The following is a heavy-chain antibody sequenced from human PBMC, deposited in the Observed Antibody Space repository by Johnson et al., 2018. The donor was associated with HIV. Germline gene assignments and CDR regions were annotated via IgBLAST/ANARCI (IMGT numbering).Heavy chain of an antibody. D-gene: IGHD5-12*01. Sequence: EVQLVESGGGLVQPGGSLTLSCVGSGFTFSSYAMIWVRQAPGKGLEWVSGISGGGGNTYYADSVKGRFTISRDNSKTMMWLQMDSLRVEDTAIYYCAKEGIVATKVGRDAFDIWGQGTLVTVSS. V-gene: IGHV3-23*04. CDR2: ISGGGGNT. CDR3: AKEGIVATKVGRDAFDI. CDR1: GFTFSSYA. J-gene: IGHJ3*02.